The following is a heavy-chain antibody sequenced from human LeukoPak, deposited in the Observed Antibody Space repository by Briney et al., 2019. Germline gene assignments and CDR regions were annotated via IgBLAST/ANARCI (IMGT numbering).Heavy chain of an antibody. D-gene: IGHD4-17*01. CDR2: INSDASDT. CDR1: GFTFSRHW. Sequence: GGSLRLSCAASGFTFSRHWMHWVRQAPGKGLVWISRINSDASDTNYADFVKGRFTISRDNSKNTLYLQMNSLRADDTALYYCAKAMSTVMGGTDYWGQGTLVTVSS. CDR3: AKAMSTVMGGTDY. V-gene: IGHV3-74*01. J-gene: IGHJ4*02.